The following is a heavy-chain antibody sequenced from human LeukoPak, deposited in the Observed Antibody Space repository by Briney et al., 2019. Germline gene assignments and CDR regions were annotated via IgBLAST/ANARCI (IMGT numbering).Heavy chain of an antibody. CDR1: GYTFTSYG. CDR3: ARCPNSVDTAMVCGFKLYAFDI. CDR2: ISAYNGNT. D-gene: IGHD5-18*01. V-gene: IGHV1-18*01. Sequence: ASVKVSCKASGYTFTSYGISWVRQAPGQGLEWMGWISAYNGNTNYAQKLQGRVTMTTDTSTSTAYMELRSLRSDDTAVYYCARCPNSVDTAMVCGFKLYAFDIWGQGTMVTVSS. J-gene: IGHJ3*02.